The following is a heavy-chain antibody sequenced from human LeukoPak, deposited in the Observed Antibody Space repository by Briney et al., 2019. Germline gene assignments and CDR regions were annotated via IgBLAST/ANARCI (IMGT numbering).Heavy chain of an antibody. CDR3: ARDLNREGFDY. D-gene: IGHD1-14*01. CDR2: IWFDGSDK. V-gene: IGHV3-33*01. CDR1: GFSFSSYD. J-gene: IGHJ4*02. Sequence: GGSLRLSCAASGFSFSSYDMHWVRQAPGKGLEWVAIIWFDGSDKYYGDSVKGRFTISRDNSKNTLYLQMNSLRVEDTAVYYCARDLNREGFDYWGQGTLVAVSS.